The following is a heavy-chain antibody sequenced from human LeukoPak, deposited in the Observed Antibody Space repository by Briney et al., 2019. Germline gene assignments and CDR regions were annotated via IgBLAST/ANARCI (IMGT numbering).Heavy chain of an antibody. D-gene: IGHD3-22*01. CDR1: GYTFTGYY. CDR3: ATVGRNYYESSGYYSRKNYNWFDP. Sequence: ASVKVSCKASGYTFTGYYMHWVRQAPGKGLEWMGGFDPEDGETIYAQKFQGRVTMTEDTSTDTAYLELSSLRSEDTAVYYCATVGRNYYESSGYYSRKNYNWFDPWGQGTLVTVSS. J-gene: IGHJ5*02. V-gene: IGHV1-24*01. CDR2: FDPEDGET.